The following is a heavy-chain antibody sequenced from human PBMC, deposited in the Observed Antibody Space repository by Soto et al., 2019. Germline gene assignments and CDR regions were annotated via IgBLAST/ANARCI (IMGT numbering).Heavy chain of an antibody. J-gene: IGHJ5*02. Sequence: SETLSLTCTVSGGSIGSSSYYWGWIRQPPGKGLEWIGSIYYSGSTNYNPSLKSRVTISVDTPKNQLSLKLNSVTAADTAVYYCARVAADIASWLDPWGQGTLVTVSS. CDR1: GGSIGSSSYY. CDR2: IYYSGST. V-gene: IGHV4-39*07. D-gene: IGHD5-12*01. CDR3: ARVAADIASWLDP.